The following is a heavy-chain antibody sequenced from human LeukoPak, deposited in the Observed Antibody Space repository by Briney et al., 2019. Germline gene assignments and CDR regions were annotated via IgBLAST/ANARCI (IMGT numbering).Heavy chain of an antibody. CDR2: ISSTSTYI. J-gene: IGHJ4*02. CDR1: GFTFSSYS. V-gene: IGHV3-21*03. Sequence: PGGSLRLSCAASGFTFSSYSMNWVRQAPGKGLEWVSSISSTSTYIHYADSVKGRFTISRDTSKNSLYLQMNSPKTEDTAVYYCTTDLRWEVTPFDYWGQGTLVTVSS. CDR3: TTDLRWEVTPFDY. D-gene: IGHD4-23*01.